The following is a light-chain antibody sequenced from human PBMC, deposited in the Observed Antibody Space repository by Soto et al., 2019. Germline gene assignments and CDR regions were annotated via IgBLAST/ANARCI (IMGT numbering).Light chain of an antibody. CDR3: QQRSNWPWLT. CDR2: DVF. J-gene: IGKJ4*01. Sequence: EIVLTQSPATLSLSPGERATLSCRASQSVNNYLAWYQQKPGQAPRLVIYDVFNRATGTPARFSGSGFGTDFTLTISSLEPEDSAVYYCQQRSNWPWLTFGGGTRVEIK. CDR1: QSVNNY. V-gene: IGKV3-11*01.